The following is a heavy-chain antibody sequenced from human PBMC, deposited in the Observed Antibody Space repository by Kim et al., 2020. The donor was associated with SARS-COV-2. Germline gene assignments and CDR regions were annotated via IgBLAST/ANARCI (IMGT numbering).Heavy chain of an antibody. CDR1: GFTFSSYS. D-gene: IGHD5-12*01. V-gene: IGHV3-21*01. CDR3: ARVGGYSGYDYYYYYYGMDV. J-gene: IGHJ6*02. CDR2: ISSSSSYI. Sequence: GGSLRLSCAASGFTFSSYSMNWVRQAPGKGLEWVSSISSSSSYIYYADSVKGRFTISRDNAKNSLYLQMNSLRAEDTAVYYCARVGGYSGYDYYYYYYGMDVWGQGTTVTVSS.